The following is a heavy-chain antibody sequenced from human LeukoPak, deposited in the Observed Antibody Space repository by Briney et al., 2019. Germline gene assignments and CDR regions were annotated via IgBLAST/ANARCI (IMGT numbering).Heavy chain of an antibody. CDR1: GGTFSSYA. V-gene: IGHV1-69*13. CDR3: ARGVGHQLLIREGYYYYYMDV. D-gene: IGHD2-2*01. CDR2: IIPIFGTA. Sequence: ASVKVSCTASGGTFSSYAISWVRQAPGQGLEWMGGIIPIFGTANYAQKFQGRVTITADESTSTAYMELSSLRSEDTAVYYCARGVGHQLLIREGYYYYYMDVWGKGTTVTVSS. J-gene: IGHJ6*03.